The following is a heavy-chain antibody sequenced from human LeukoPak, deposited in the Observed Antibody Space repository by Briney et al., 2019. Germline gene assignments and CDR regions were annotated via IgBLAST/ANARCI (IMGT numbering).Heavy chain of an antibody. Sequence: SQTLSLTCTVSGGSISSGGYYWSWIRQHPGKGLEWIGYIYYSGSTYYNPSLKSRVTTSVDTSKNQFSLKLSSVTAADTAVYYCARVEIGWFDPWGQGTLVTVSS. J-gene: IGHJ5*02. V-gene: IGHV4-31*03. CDR2: IYYSGST. CDR1: GGSISSGGYY. CDR3: ARVEIGWFDP.